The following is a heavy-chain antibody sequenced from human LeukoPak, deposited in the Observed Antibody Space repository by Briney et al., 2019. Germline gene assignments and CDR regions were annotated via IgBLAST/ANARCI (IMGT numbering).Heavy chain of an antibody. Sequence: GESLKISCKGSGYSFTSYWIGWVRQVPGKGLEWMGIIYPGDSDTRYSPSFQGQVTISADKSISTAYLQWSSLKASDTATYYCARLHDYGDRGDAFDIWGQGTMVTVSS. CDR3: ARLHDYGDRGDAFDI. V-gene: IGHV5-51*01. D-gene: IGHD4-17*01. CDR1: GYSFTSYW. CDR2: IYPGDSDT. J-gene: IGHJ3*02.